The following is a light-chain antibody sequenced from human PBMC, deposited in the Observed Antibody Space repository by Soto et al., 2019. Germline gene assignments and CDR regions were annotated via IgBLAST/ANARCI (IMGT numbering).Light chain of an antibody. CDR1: NIGSKS. Sequence: SYELTQPPSVSVAPGKTARITCGGNNIGSKSVHWYQQNPGQAPVLVIYYDNDRPSGIPERFSGSNSGNTATLTISRVEAGDEADYYCQVWDSSSGHQVFGGGTKLTV. CDR2: YDN. J-gene: IGLJ3*02. V-gene: IGLV3-21*04. CDR3: QVWDSSSGHQV.